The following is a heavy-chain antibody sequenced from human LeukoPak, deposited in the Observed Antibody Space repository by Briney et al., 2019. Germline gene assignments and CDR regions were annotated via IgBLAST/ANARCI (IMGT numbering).Heavy chain of an antibody. D-gene: IGHD3-3*01. CDR1: GGSISNYF. V-gene: IGHV4-4*07. J-gene: IGHJ4*02. Sequence: PSETLSLTCTVSGGSISNYFWSWIRQPAGKGLEWIGRIYASGSTNYNPSLKSRVTISADKSTNQFSLKLSSVTAADTAVYYCAGDRFGDLNYFDYWGQGTLVTVSS. CDR2: IYASGST. CDR3: AGDRFGDLNYFDY.